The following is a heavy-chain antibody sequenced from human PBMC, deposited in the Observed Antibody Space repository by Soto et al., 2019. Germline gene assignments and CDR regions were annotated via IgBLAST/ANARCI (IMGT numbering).Heavy chain of an antibody. CDR3: AKVGIAARRYFDY. D-gene: IGHD6-6*01. Sequence: GGSLRLSCAASGFTFDDYAMHWVRQAPGKGLEWVSGISWNSGSIGYADSVKGRFTISRDNSKNTLYLQMNSLRAEDTAVYYCAKVGIAARRYFDYWGQGTLVTVSS. J-gene: IGHJ4*02. V-gene: IGHV3-9*01. CDR1: GFTFDDYA. CDR2: ISWNSGSI.